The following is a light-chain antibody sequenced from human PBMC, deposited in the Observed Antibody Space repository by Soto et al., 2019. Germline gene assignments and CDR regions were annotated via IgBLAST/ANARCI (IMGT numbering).Light chain of an antibody. CDR1: QSVSSH. CDR3: QQSYNTPRT. V-gene: IGKV3-15*01. CDR2: DAS. J-gene: IGKJ1*01. Sequence: EIVMTQSPATLSVSPGEGATVSCRASQSVSSHLAWYQHKPGQAPRLLFYDASTRATGIPARFSGSGSGTEFTLTISSLQSEDFATYFCQQSYNTPRTFGQGTKVEVK.